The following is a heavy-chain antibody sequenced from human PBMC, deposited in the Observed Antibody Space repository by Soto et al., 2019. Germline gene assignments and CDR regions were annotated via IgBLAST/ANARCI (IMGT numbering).Heavy chain of an antibody. CDR1: GGSISSSSYY. J-gene: IGHJ4*02. CDR3: ARHTPAISISDH. Sequence: QLQLQESGPGLVKPSETLSLTCTVSGGSISSSSYYWGWIRQPPGKGPEWIGSIYYSGSTYYNPSLKRRVTISVDTSKNHSSLKLSSVTAADTAVYYCARHTPAISISDHWGQGTLVTVSS. D-gene: IGHD2-15*01. CDR2: IYYSGST. V-gene: IGHV4-39*01.